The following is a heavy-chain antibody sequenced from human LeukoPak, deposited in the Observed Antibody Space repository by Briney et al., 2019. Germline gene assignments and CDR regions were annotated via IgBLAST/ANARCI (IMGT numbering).Heavy chain of an antibody. D-gene: IGHD3-22*01. V-gene: IGHV3-53*01. CDR2: IYSGGST. J-gene: IGHJ4*02. CDR1: GFTVSSNY. CDR3: AGADYYGSSGFGFDY. Sequence: GGSLRLSCAASGFTVSSNYMSWVRQAPGKGLEWVSVIYSGGSTYYADSVKGRFTISRDNSKNMLYLQMNSLKTEDTAVYYCAGADYYGSSGFGFDYWGQGTLVTVSS.